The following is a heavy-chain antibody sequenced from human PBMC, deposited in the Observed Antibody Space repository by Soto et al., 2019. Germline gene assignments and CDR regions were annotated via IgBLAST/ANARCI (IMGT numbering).Heavy chain of an antibody. CDR1: GFTFRTYT. CDR2: IRGFSPYT. V-gene: IGHV3-21*01. CDR3: ARSSVVVAATLDYYYGMDV. Sequence: GGSLRLSCVASGFTFRTYTMNWVRQAPGKGLEWVSGIRGFSPYTFYAESVKGRFTISRDNAKNSLYLQMNSLGVEDTAVYYCARSSVVVAATLDYYYGMDVWGQGTTVTVSS. J-gene: IGHJ6*02. D-gene: IGHD2-15*01.